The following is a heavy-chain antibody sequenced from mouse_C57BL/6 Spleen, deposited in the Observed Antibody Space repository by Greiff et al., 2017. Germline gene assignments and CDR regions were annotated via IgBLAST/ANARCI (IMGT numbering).Heavy chain of an antibody. CDR3: ARYEDGYYFDD. D-gene: IGHD2-3*01. CDR2: ISNQANGYTT. CDR1: GFTFTDYY. J-gene: IGHJ2*01. Sequence: EVMLVESGGGLVQPAGTLSLTCAVSGFTFTDYYMSWVRKPPGQALEWLGFISNQANGYTTEYRASVQGRFTISRDNSQSILYLQMNALRAEDSATYYCARYEDGYYFDDWGQGTTLTVSA. V-gene: IGHV7-3*01.